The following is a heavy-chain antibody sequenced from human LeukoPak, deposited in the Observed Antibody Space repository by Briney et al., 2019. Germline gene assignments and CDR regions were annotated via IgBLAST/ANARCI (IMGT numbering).Heavy chain of an antibody. CDR3: AKAWSYYFDH. J-gene: IGHJ4*02. CDR2: ISGSGDKT. Sequence: GGSLRLSCAASGFAFSHTAMTWVRQAPGKGPELVSFISGSGDKTHYTDSVKGRFTISRDNTNNTLYLQMNSLRAEDTTIYYCAKAWSYYFDHWGRGTLVTVSS. CDR1: GFAFSHTA. D-gene: IGHD2-8*02. V-gene: IGHV3-23*01.